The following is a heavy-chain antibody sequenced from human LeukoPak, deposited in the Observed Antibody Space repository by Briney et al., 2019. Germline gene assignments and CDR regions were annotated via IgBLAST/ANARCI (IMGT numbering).Heavy chain of an antibody. CDR1: GYTFRNHG. D-gene: IGHD5-12*01. J-gene: IGHJ4*02. CDR3: ARDPTNTSGYYAYFDY. V-gene: IGHV1-18*04. Sequence: ASVKVSCKASGYTFRNHGITWVRQAPGQGLEWMGWISCYNGDTHYAQNFQGRVTMTTDTSTTTAYLELRSLRSDDTAAYYCARDPTNTSGYYAYFDYWGQGTLVTVSS. CDR2: ISCYNGDT.